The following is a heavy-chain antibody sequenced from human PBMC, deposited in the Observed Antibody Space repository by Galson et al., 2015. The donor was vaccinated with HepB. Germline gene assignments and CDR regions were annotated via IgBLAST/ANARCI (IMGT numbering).Heavy chain of an antibody. J-gene: IGHJ4*02. CDR3: ASGVQGAGHNFDH. V-gene: IGHV3-21*06. CDR2: ISSGSTYI. D-gene: IGHD3-10*01. Sequence: SLRLSCAASGFTFRSYSMAWVRQAPGRGLEWVSSISSGSTYIYYGDSVKGRFTISRDNAKNSLSLQMNSLRAEDTAVYYCASGVQGAGHNFDHWGQGTLVTVSS. CDR1: GFTFRSYS.